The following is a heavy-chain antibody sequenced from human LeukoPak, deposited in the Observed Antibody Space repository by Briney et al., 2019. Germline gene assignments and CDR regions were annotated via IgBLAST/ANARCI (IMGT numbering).Heavy chain of an antibody. CDR1: GFSFSSYS. V-gene: IGHV3-21*01. CDR3: TRDGYNYYFDY. CDR2: IISSSSYI. D-gene: IGHD5-24*01. J-gene: IGHJ4*02. Sequence: GGSLRLSCAVSGFSFSSYSFNWGRVGQRQGMGLVSSIISSSSYIYYADSVKGRFTISRDNAKNSLYLQMNSLRAEDTAVYYCTRDGYNYYFDYWGQGTLVTVSS.